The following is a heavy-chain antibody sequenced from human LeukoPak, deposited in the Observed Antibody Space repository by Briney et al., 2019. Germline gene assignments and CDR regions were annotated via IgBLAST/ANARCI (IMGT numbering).Heavy chain of an antibody. CDR2: IGAYNGNT. CDR1: GYTFTSYG. Sequence: ASVKVSCKASGYTFTSYGISWVRQAPGQGLEWMGWIGAYNGNTNYAQKLQGRVTMTTDTSTSTAYMELRSLRSDDTAVYYCARAADYDILTGYYRPGDYWGQGTLVTVSS. D-gene: IGHD3-9*01. V-gene: IGHV1-18*01. J-gene: IGHJ4*02. CDR3: ARAADYDILTGYYRPGDY.